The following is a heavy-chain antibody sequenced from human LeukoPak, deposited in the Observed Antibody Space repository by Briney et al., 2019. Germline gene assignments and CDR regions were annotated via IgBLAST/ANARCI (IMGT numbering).Heavy chain of an antibody. J-gene: IGHJ4*02. D-gene: IGHD2-15*01. Sequence: ASVKVSCKASGYTFTSYYMHWVRQAPGQGLEWMGIINPSGGSTSYAQKFQGRVTMTRDTSTSTVYMELSSLRSEDTAVYYCARERCSGGSCYSVFDYWGRGTLVTVSS. CDR1: GYTFTSYY. CDR3: ARERCSGGSCYSVFDY. CDR2: INPSGGST. V-gene: IGHV1-46*01.